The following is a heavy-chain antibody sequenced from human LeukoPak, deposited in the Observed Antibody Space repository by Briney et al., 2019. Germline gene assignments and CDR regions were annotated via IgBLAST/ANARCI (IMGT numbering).Heavy chain of an antibody. D-gene: IGHD2-2*01. J-gene: IGHJ4*02. Sequence: GESLKISCKGSGYTFTSYGISWVRQAPGQGLEWMGWISAYNGNTNYAQKLQGRVTMTTDTSTSTAYMELRSLRSDDTAVYYCARDLVVVPAAMGYWGQGTLVTVSS. CDR1: GYTFTSYG. V-gene: IGHV1-18*01. CDR3: ARDLVVVPAAMGY. CDR2: ISAYNGNT.